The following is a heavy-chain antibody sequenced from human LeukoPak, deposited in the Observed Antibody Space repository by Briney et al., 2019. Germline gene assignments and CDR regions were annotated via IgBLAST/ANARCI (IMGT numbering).Heavy chain of an antibody. CDR1: GFTFSNYA. CDR2: IRYDAGNK. J-gene: IGHJ4*02. V-gene: IGHV3-30*02. CDR3: AKGGGLGIVDY. D-gene: IGHD7-27*01. Sequence: GGSLRLSCAASGFTFSNYAMHWVRQAPGKGLEWVAFIRYDAGNKYYADSVKGRFTISRDNSKNTVYLQMDSLRSEDTAVYYCAKGGGLGIVDYWGQGTLVTVSS.